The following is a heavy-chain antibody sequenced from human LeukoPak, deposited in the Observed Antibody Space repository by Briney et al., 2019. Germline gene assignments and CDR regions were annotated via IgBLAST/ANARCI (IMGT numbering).Heavy chain of an antibody. CDR1: GGSISSDSYY. V-gene: IGHV4-61*02. D-gene: IGHD1-26*01. J-gene: IGHJ4*02. CDR2: IYSSGST. Sequence: PSQTLSLTCTVSGGSISSDSYYWNWIRQPAGKGLEWIGRIYSSGSTNYNPSLKSRVTISVDTSKTRFSLRLNSVTAADTAVYYCARRGSPPAAFDSWGQGTQVTVSS. CDR3: ARRGSPPAAFDS.